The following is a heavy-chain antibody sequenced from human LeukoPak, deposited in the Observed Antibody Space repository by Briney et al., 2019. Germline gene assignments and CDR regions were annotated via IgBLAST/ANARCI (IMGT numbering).Heavy chain of an antibody. CDR1: GGSFSGYY. D-gene: IGHD5-12*01. V-gene: IGHV4-34*01. J-gene: IGHJ4*02. Sequence: PSETLSLTCAVYGGSFSGYYWSWIRQPPGKGLEWIGSIYYSGSTYYNPSLKSRVTISVDTSKNQFSLKLSSVTAADTAVYYCASRLAKYYFDYWGQGTLVTVSS. CDR3: ASRLAKYYFDY. CDR2: IYYSGST.